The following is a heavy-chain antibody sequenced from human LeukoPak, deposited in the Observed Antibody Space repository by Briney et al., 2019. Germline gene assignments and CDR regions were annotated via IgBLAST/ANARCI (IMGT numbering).Heavy chain of an antibody. V-gene: IGHV3-30*04. CDR3: ARSLIPGRWYFDL. D-gene: IGHD3-16*01. Sequence: GGSLRLSCAVSGFTFSSFPFHWVRQAPGKGLEWVAAISTDGSYNDHGDSVKGRFTISRDNPMNTLYLQMNGLRPDDTAVYYCARSLIPGRWYFDLWGRGTLVTVSS. J-gene: IGHJ2*01. CDR2: ISTDGSYN. CDR1: GFTFSSFP.